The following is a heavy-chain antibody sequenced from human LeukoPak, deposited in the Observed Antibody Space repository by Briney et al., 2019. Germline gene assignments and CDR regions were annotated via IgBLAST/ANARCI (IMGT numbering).Heavy chain of an antibody. D-gene: IGHD4-17*01. CDR1: GYTFTSYG. CDR3: ARATSPRPGNYGDYGTFDY. Sequence: GASVKVSCKASGYTFTSYGISWVRQAPGQGLEWMGWLSGYNGNTNYAQKLQGRVTMTTDTATTTAYMELRSLRSDDTAVYYCARATSPRPGNYGDYGTFDYWGQGTLVTVSS. J-gene: IGHJ4*02. V-gene: IGHV1-18*01. CDR2: LSGYNGNT.